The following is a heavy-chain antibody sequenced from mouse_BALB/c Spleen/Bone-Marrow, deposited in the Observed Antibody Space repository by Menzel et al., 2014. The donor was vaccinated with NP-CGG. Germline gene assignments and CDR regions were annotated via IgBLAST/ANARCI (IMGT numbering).Heavy chain of an antibody. CDR1: GFNIKNTY. CDR2: IDPANEHT. J-gene: IGHJ2*01. Sequence: EVQRVESGAELVKPGSSVKFSCTASGFNIKNTYIHWVKQTPEQGLEWIGRIDPANEHTKYDPNFQGKATITADTSSNTAYLQLSSLTSEDTDVYYCASLTGTFDYWGQGSTLTVSS. V-gene: IGHV14-3*02. CDR3: ASLTGTFDY. D-gene: IGHD4-1*01.